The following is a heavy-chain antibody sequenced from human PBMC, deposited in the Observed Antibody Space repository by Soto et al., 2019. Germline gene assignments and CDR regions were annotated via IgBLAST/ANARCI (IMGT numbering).Heavy chain of an antibody. V-gene: IGHV3-48*02. CDR1: GFTFSSYS. CDR2: ISSSSSTI. J-gene: IGHJ6*02. Sequence: PGGSLILSCAASGFTFSSYSMNWVLQAPGKGLEWVSYISSSSSTIYYADSVKGRFTISRDNAKNSLYLQMNSLRDEDTAVYYCARPEYSNLSYGMDVWVQGTTVTVTS. CDR3: ARPEYSNLSYGMDV. D-gene: IGHD6-6*01.